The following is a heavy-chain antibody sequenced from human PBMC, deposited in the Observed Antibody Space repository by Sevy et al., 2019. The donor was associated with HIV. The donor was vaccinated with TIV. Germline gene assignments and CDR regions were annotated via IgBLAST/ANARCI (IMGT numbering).Heavy chain of an antibody. Sequence: GGSLRLSCAASGFSFNKYGMHWVRQAPGEGLEWVAVIAYDGGNKYYTDSVKGRFTISRDNSKNTLYLQMNSLRAEDTAVYYCAKIPAGGRYFSYFVSWGQGTLVTVSS. J-gene: IGHJ4*02. CDR2: IAYDGGNK. V-gene: IGHV3-30*18. D-gene: IGHD1-26*01. CDR3: AKIPAGGRYFSYFVS. CDR1: GFSFNKYG.